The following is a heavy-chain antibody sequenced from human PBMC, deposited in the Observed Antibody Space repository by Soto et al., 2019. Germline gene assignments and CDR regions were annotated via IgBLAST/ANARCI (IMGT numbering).Heavy chain of an antibody. J-gene: IGHJ4*02. D-gene: IGHD3-22*01. CDR1: GFSLITNLMW. CDR3: ARIRDSRYRYFDF. CDR2: INWDDYE. V-gene: IGHV2-70*01. Sequence: SGPTRANPTRTLTLTCTFSGFSLITNLMWVGWTSKPPGKALEWLALINWDDYEYYNKSLKTRLTISKDTSKNQVVLTLTNMDPADTATYYCARIRDSRYRYFDFWGPGTLVTVSS.